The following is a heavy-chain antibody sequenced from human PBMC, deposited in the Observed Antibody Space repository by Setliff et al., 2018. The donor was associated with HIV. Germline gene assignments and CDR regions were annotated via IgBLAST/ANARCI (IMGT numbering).Heavy chain of an antibody. CDR1: GGSFSDYY. CDR2: INHSGGT. CDR3: ARTGSGSYDY. V-gene: IGHV4-34*01. Sequence: TLSLTCAVYGGSFSDYYWSWIRQPPGKGLEWIGKINHSGGTNYNPSLKSRVTISVDTSKNQFSLKLSSVTAADTAVYYCARTGSGSYDYWGQGTLVTVSS. D-gene: IGHD1-26*01. J-gene: IGHJ4*02.